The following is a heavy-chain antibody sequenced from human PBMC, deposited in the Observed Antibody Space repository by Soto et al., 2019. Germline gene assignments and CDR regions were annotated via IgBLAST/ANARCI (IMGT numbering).Heavy chain of an antibody. V-gene: IGHV1-46*03. CDR3: AKDCGDTSCFNWFDP. CDR2: INPSGGTT. D-gene: IGHD2-21*01. J-gene: IGHJ5*02. Sequence: QVQLVQSGAEVKKPGASVKLSCKASGYTFTRYHIHWVRQAPGQGLEWRGIINPSGGTTDYAQKFQGRVTMTRDTSTSTVYMELSSLRSEDTAVYYCAKDCGDTSCFNWFDPWGQGTLVTVSS. CDR1: GYTFTRYH.